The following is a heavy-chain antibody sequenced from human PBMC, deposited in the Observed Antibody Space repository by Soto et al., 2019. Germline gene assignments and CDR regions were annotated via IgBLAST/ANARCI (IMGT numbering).Heavy chain of an antibody. D-gene: IGHD4-17*01. V-gene: IGHV1-69*01. CDR3: ARGEDDYGDFGSMDV. Sequence: QVQLVQSGAEVKKPGSSVKLSCRASGGHFDRFALSWLRQAHGQGLEWMGGIIPFLSATSYAQKFQGRVTITADESARTLYLEVRSLTSDDTAVYYCARGEDDYGDFGSMDVWGQGTSVTVSS. CDR2: IIPFLSAT. J-gene: IGHJ6*02. CDR1: GGHFDRFA.